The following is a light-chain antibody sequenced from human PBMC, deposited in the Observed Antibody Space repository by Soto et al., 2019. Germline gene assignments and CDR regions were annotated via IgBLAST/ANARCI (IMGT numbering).Light chain of an antibody. CDR1: QSISSSF. Sequence: VLSQSPGTLSLSPGERATLSCRASQSISSSFLAWYQQKPGQAPRLLIYGVSTRATGIPDRFSGSGSGTDFTLTISRLEPEDFALYYCQVYVSSTKPFGQGTKVDIK. J-gene: IGKJ1*01. V-gene: IGKV3-20*01. CDR3: QVYVSSTKP. CDR2: GVS.